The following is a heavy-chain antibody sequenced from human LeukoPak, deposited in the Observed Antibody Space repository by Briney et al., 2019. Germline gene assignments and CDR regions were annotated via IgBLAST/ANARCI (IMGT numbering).Heavy chain of an antibody. J-gene: IGHJ4*02. D-gene: IGHD3-22*01. CDR1: GYTFTGYY. Sequence: ASVKVSCKASGYTFTGYYMHWVRQAPGQGLEWMGWINPNSGGTNYAQKFQGRVTMTRDTSISTAYMELSRLRSDDTAVYYCARDHWDYYDSSGYYYDYWGQGTLVTVSS. CDR3: ARDHWDYYDSSGYYYDY. V-gene: IGHV1-2*02. CDR2: INPNSGGT.